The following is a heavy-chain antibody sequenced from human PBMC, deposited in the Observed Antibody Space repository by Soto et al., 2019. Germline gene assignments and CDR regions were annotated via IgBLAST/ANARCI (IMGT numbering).Heavy chain of an antibody. J-gene: IGHJ5*02. CDR1: GFTFSSYG. V-gene: IGHV3-30*18. CDR2: ISYDGSNK. Sequence: QVQLVESGGGVVQPGRSLRLSCAASGFTFSSYGMHWVRQAPGKGLEWVAVISYDGSNKYYADSVKGRFTISRDNSKNTLYLQMNSLRAEDTAVYYCEKGPWFDPWGQGTLVTVSS. CDR3: EKGPWFDP.